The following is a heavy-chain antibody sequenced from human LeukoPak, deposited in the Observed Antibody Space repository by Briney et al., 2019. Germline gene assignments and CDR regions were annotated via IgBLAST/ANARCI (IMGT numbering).Heavy chain of an antibody. CDR2: INHSGST. V-gene: IGHV4-34*01. D-gene: IGHD4-17*01. CDR3: ARVRRVTTVSSNHRYYMDV. J-gene: IGHJ6*03. Sequence: SETLSLTCAVYGGSFSGYYWSWIRQPPGKGLEWIGEINHSGSTNYNPSLKSRVTISVDTSKNQFSLKLSSVTAADTAVYYCARVRRVTTVSSNHRYYMDVWGKGTTVTVSS. CDR1: GGSFSGYY.